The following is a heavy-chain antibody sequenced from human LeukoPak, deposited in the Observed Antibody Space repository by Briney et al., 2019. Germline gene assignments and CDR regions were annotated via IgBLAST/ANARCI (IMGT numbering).Heavy chain of an antibody. CDR1: GFTFSSYG. D-gene: IGHD5-18*01. CDR2: ISGSGDYT. Sequence: PGGSLRLSCAASGFTFSSYGMSWVRQAPGKGLEWVSAISGSGDYTYYADSVKGRFTISRDNSKNTLYLQMNSLRAEDTAVYYCAKDIVYSYGPFDYWGQGTLVTVSS. J-gene: IGHJ4*02. V-gene: IGHV3-23*01. CDR3: AKDIVYSYGPFDY.